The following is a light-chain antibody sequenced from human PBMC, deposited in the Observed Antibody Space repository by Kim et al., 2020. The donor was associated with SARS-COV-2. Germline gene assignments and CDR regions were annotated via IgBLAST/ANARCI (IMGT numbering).Light chain of an antibody. Sequence: VAPGQTASIPCPGDKLGDKYACWYQQKPGQSPVLVIYQDSKWPSGIPERFSGSNSGNTATLTISGTQAMDEADYYCQAWDSSTVVFGGGTQLTVL. V-gene: IGLV3-1*01. CDR2: QDS. CDR3: QAWDSSTVV. J-gene: IGLJ2*01. CDR1: KLGDKY.